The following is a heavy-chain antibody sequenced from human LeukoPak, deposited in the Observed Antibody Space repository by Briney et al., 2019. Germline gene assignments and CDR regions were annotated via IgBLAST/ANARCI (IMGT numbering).Heavy chain of an antibody. CDR3: ASLCGGDCYSGDMVVDY. CDR2: ISAYNGNT. Sequence: ASVKVSCKASGYTFTSYGISWVRQAPGQGLEWMGWISAYNGNTNYAQKLRGRVTMTTGTSTSTAYMELRSLRSDDTAVYYCASLCGGDCYSGDMVVDYWGQGTLVTVSS. D-gene: IGHD2-21*02. J-gene: IGHJ4*02. V-gene: IGHV1-18*01. CDR1: GYTFTSYG.